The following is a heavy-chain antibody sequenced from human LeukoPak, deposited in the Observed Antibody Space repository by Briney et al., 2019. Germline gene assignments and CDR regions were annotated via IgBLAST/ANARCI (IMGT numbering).Heavy chain of an antibody. V-gene: IGHV1-58*01. Sequence: SVKVSCKASGFTFTSSAVQWVRQARGQGLEWIGWIVAGSGNTNYAQKFQERVTINRDMSTSTAYMELSSLRSEDTAVYYCATHSSGSYYVSDYWGQGTLVTVSS. CDR2: IVAGSGNT. CDR1: GFTFTSSA. CDR3: ATHSSGSYYVSDY. D-gene: IGHD1-26*01. J-gene: IGHJ4*02.